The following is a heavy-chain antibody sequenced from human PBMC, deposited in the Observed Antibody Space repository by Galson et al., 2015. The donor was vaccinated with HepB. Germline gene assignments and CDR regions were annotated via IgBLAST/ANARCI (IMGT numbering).Heavy chain of an antibody. CDR2: IVRTFGKV. Sequence: SVKVSCKGSGGTSSSFGINWVRQAPGQGLEWVGGIVRTFGKVTYAQKFQGRVTITADKSTGTTYMELTSLRSEDTAVYYCARVHFFSGGWHSYHYYRLDAWGQGTTIIVSS. J-gene: IGHJ6*02. CDR1: GGTSSSFG. V-gene: IGHV1-69*06. CDR3: ARVHFFSGGWHSYHYYRLDA. D-gene: IGHD6-19*01.